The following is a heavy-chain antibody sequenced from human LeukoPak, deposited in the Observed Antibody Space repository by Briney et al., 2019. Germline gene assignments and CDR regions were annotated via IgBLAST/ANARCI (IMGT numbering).Heavy chain of an antibody. Sequence: GASVKVSCKASGYTFTSYGISWVRQAPGQGLEWMGWISAYNGNTNYAQKLQGRVTMTTDTSTSTAYMELRSLRSDDTAVYYCARHGYCSSTSCYDAFDIWGQGTMVTVSS. D-gene: IGHD2-2*03. CDR1: GYTFTSYG. CDR2: ISAYNGNT. V-gene: IGHV1-18*01. J-gene: IGHJ3*02. CDR3: ARHGYCSSTSCYDAFDI.